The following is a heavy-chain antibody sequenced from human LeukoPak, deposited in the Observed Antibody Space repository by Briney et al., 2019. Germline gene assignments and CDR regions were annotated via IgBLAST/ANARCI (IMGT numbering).Heavy chain of an antibody. CDR1: GGSISSYY. V-gene: IGHV4-59*08. CDR3: ARVFRRSLTMNH. Sequence: SETLSLTCTVSGGSISSYYWSWIRQPPGKGLEWIGYIYYSGSTNYNPSLKSRVTISVDTSKNQFSLKLSSVTAADTAVYYCARVFRRSLTMNHWGQGTLVTVSS. J-gene: IGHJ5*02. D-gene: IGHD3-22*01. CDR2: IYYSGST.